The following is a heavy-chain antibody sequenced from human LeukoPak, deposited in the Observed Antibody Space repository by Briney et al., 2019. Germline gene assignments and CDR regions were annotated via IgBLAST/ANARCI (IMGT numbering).Heavy chain of an antibody. CDR2: IYYSGST. CDR3: ARSAPYYYGSGSYYNVLPYYYYYGMDV. V-gene: IGHV4-59*08. CDR1: GGSISSYY. J-gene: IGHJ6*02. D-gene: IGHD3-10*01. Sequence: SETLSLTCTVSGGSISSYYWSWIRQPPGKGLEWIGYIYYSGSTNYNPSLKSRVTISVDTSKNQFSLKLSSVTAADTAVYYCARSAPYYYGSGSYYNVLPYYYYYGMDVWGQGTTVTVSS.